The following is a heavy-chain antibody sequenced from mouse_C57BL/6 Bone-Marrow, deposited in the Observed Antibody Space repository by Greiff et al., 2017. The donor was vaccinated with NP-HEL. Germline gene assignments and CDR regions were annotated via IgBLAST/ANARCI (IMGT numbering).Heavy chain of an antibody. D-gene: IGHD1-1*01. Sequence: EVKLEESGPGLVKPSQSLSLTCSVTGYSITSGYYWNWIRQFPGNKLEWMGYISYDGSNNYNPSLKNRISITRDTSKNQFFLKLNSVTTEDTATCYCARGNYYGRGYFDYWGQGTTLTVSS. J-gene: IGHJ2*01. CDR2: ISYDGSN. V-gene: IGHV3-6*01. CDR3: ARGNYYGRGYFDY. CDR1: GYSITSGYY.